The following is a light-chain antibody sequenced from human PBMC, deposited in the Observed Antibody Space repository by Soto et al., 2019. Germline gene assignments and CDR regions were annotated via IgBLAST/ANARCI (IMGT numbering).Light chain of an antibody. V-gene: IGLV2-14*01. CDR2: EVN. CDR3: SSFTTSNTYV. CDR1: STDIGYYNY. J-gene: IGLJ1*01. Sequence: QSALTQPASVSGSPGQSITISCTGTSTDIGYYNYVSWFQQHPGKAPKLFISEVNNRPSGVSNRFSGSKSGNTASLTIYGLQAEDEAHYYCSSFTTSNTYVFGTGTKLTVL.